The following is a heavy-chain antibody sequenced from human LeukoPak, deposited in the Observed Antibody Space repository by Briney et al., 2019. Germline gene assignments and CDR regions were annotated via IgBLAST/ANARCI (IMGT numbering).Heavy chain of an antibody. CDR1: GGSISSYY. V-gene: IGHV4-59*08. J-gene: IGHJ4*02. D-gene: IGHD5-24*01. CDR2: IYYSGST. Sequence: PSETLSLTCTVSGGSISSYYWSWIRQPPGKGLEWIGYIYYSGSTNYNPSLKSRVTISVDTSKNQFSLKLSSVTAADTAVYYCARLGDGYNYYFYYGGQGTLVTVSS. CDR3: ARLGDGYNYYFYY.